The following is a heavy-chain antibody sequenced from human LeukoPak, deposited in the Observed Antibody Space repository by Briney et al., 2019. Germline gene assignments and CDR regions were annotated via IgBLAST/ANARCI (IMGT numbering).Heavy chain of an antibody. CDR3: ARARGVVPAAPFDP. V-gene: IGHV4-34*01. CDR1: GGSFSGYY. D-gene: IGHD2-2*01. J-gene: IGHJ5*02. CDR2: INHSGST. Sequence: SETLSLTCAVYGGSFSGYYWSWIRQPPGKGLEWIGEINHSGSTNYNPSLKSRVTISVDTSKNQFSLKLSSVTAADTAVYYCARARGVVPAAPFDPWGQGTLVTVSS.